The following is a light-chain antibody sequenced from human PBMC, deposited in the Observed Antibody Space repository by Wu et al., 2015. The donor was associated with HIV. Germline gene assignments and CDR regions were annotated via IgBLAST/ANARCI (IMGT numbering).Light chain of an antibody. CDR1: QNITKY. CDR3: QQYGSSPRIT. V-gene: IGKV3-11*01. Sequence: VLTQSPATLSLSSGERATLSCRASQNITKYLAWYQQRLGQPPRLLIYDVFNRATGIPVRFSGSGSGTDFTLSISSLEPEDFAVYYCQQYGSSPRITFGQGTRLEIK. J-gene: IGKJ5*01. CDR2: DVF.